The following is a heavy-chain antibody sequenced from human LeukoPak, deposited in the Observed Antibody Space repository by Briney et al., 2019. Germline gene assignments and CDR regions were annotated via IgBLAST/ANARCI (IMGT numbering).Heavy chain of an antibody. CDR1: GFTFSSYA. J-gene: IGHJ4*02. Sequence: PGRSLRLSCAASGFTFSSYAMHWVRQAPGKGLEWVVVISYDGSNKYYADSVKGRFTISRDNSKNTLYLQMNSLRAEDTAVYYCARRFDSWGRGTLVTVSS. V-gene: IGHV3-30-3*01. CDR3: ARRFDS. CDR2: ISYDGSNK.